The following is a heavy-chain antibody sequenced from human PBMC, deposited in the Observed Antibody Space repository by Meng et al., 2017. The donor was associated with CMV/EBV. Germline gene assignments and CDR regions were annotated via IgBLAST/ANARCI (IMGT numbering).Heavy chain of an antibody. V-gene: IGHV4-39*07. CDR1: GGSISSSSYY. Sequence: SETLSLTCTVSGGSISSSSYYWGWIRQPPGKGLEWIGSIYYSGSTYYNPSLKSRVTISVDTSKNQFSLKLSSVTAADTAVYYCARDPGADIVVVPAAIDAFDIWGQGTMVTVSS. D-gene: IGHD2-2*01. CDR2: IYYSGST. CDR3: ARDPGADIVVVPAAIDAFDI. J-gene: IGHJ3*02.